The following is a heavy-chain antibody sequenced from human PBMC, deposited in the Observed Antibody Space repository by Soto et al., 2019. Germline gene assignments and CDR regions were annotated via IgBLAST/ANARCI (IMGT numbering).Heavy chain of an antibody. J-gene: IGHJ5*02. CDR2: INPSGGST. CDR1: GYTFTSYY. Sequence: ASVKVSCKASGYTFTSYYMHWVRQAPGQGLEWMGIINPSGGSTSYAQKFQGRVTMTRDTSTSTVYMELSSLRTEDTDVYYCTRTGDIVVVPAAHTWFDPWGQGTLVTVSS. D-gene: IGHD2-2*01. V-gene: IGHV1-46*01. CDR3: TRTGDIVVVPAAHTWFDP.